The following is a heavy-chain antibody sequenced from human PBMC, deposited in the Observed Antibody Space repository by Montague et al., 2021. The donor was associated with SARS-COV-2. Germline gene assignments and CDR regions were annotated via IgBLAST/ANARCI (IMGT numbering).Heavy chain of an antibody. CDR1: GFTFSSYE. J-gene: IGHJ4*02. CDR3: AREQPYNWNYDRPHFDY. Sequence: SLRLSCAASGFTFSSYEMNWVRQAPGKGLEWVSYISSSGSTIYYADSVKGRFTSSRDNAKNSLYLQMNSLRAEDTAVYHCAREQPYNWNYDRPHFDYWGQGTLVTVSS. D-gene: IGHD1-7*01. CDR2: ISSSGSTI. V-gene: IGHV3-48*03.